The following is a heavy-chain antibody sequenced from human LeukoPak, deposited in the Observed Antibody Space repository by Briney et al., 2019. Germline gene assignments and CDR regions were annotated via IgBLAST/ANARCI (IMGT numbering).Heavy chain of an antibody. CDR3: ARGSPNTGGTDY. Sequence: SETLSLTCTVSGGSVSSGSYYWSWIRQPPGKGLDWIGYINYSGSTSYSPSLKSRVTISVDTSKNQFSLKLSSVTAADPAVYYCARGSPNTGGTDYWGQGTLVTVSS. D-gene: IGHD3-16*01. V-gene: IGHV4-61*01. CDR2: INYSGST. J-gene: IGHJ4*02. CDR1: GGSVSSGSYY.